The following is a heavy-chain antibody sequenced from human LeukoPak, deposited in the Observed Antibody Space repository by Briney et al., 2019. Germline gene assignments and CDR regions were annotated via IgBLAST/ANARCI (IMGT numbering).Heavy chain of an antibody. Sequence: SETLSLTCAVYGGSFSGYYWSWIRQPPGKGLEWIGEINHSGSTYYNPSLKSRVTISVDTSKNQFSLKLSSVTAADTAVYYCARHLYSSSPLDWFDPWGQGTLVTVSS. D-gene: IGHD6-6*01. CDR3: ARHLYSSSPLDWFDP. CDR1: GGSFSGYY. CDR2: INHSGST. J-gene: IGHJ5*02. V-gene: IGHV4-34*01.